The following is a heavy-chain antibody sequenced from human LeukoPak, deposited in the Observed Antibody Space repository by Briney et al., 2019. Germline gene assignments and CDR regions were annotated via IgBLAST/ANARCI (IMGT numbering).Heavy chain of an antibody. J-gene: IGHJ4*02. D-gene: IGHD6-19*01. CDR1: GGSISSASYY. V-gene: IGHV4-61*02. Sequence: SQTLSLTRTVSGGSISSASYYWSWIRQPAGKGLEWIGRIYTSGSTNYNPSLKSRVTISIDTSKNQFSLKLSSVTAADTAVYYCASSALEQWLVRIDYWGQGTLVTVPS. CDR2: IYTSGST. CDR3: ASSALEQWLVRIDY.